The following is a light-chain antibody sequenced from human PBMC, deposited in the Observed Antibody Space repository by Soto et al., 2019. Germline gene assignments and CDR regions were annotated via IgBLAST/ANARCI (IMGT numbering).Light chain of an antibody. V-gene: IGKV2-28*01. CDR3: MQALQTPLT. CDR1: QSLLHSNGYNY. CDR2: LGS. J-gene: IGKJ4*01. Sequence: DIVMAQSPLSAPVTPGEPAAISCTSSQSLLHSNGYNYLDWYLQKPGQSPQLLIYLGSNRASGVPDRFSGSGSGTDFTLKISRVEAEDVGVYYCMQALQTPLTLGGGTKVDI.